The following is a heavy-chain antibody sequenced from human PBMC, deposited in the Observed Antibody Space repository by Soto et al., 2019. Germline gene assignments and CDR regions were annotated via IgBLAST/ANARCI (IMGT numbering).Heavy chain of an antibody. CDR2: VIPMFGTP. CDR3: ARDSTAMVATSFDY. J-gene: IGHJ4*02. CDR1: GGSFREYA. D-gene: IGHD5-18*01. V-gene: IGHV1-69*01. Sequence: QVHLVQSGAEVKKPGSSVKVSCKVSGGSFREYAMSWVRQAPGQGLEWMGGVIPMFGTPNYAHKFQGRVTITADASTNTTYMELSSLTSDDTAVYYCARDSTAMVATSFDYLGQGTLVTVSS.